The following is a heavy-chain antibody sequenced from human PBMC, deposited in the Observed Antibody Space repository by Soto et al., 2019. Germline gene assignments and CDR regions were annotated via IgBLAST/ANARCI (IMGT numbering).Heavy chain of an antibody. D-gene: IGHD2-15*01. CDR1: GGSISSGGYY. Sequence: LSLTCTVSGGSISSGGYYWSWIRQHPGKGLEWIGYIYYSGSTYYNPSLKSRVTISVDTSKNQFSLKLSSVTAADTAVYYCARGIVSNWFDPWGQGTLVTVSS. V-gene: IGHV4-31*03. CDR3: ARGIVSNWFDP. J-gene: IGHJ5*02. CDR2: IYYSGST.